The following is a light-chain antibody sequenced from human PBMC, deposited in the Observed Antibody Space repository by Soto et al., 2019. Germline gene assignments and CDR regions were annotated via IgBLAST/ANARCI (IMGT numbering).Light chain of an antibody. J-gene: IGKJ1*01. CDR3: QQYNNWPPTCT. CDR1: QSVSSN. Sequence: EIVMTQSPATLSVSPGERATLSCRASQSVSSNLAWYQQKPGQSPRLLIYGASTRATGIPARFSGSGSGTAFTITISSLQSEDFAVYYCQQYNNWPPTCTFGQGTKVEIK. CDR2: GAS. V-gene: IGKV3-15*01.